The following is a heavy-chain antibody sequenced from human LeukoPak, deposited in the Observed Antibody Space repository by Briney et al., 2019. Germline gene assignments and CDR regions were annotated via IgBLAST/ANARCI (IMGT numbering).Heavy chain of an antibody. D-gene: IGHD3-3*01. CDR1: GGTFSSYT. V-gene: IGHV1-69*04. CDR2: IIPILGIA. CDR3: ARDKEGFYDFWSGSNAFDI. J-gene: IGHJ3*02. Sequence: GASVKVSCKASGGTFSSYTISWVRQAPGQGLEWMGRIIPILGIANYAQKFQGRVTITADESTSTAYMELSSLRSEDTAVYYCARDKEGFYDFWSGSNAFDIWGQGTMVTVSS.